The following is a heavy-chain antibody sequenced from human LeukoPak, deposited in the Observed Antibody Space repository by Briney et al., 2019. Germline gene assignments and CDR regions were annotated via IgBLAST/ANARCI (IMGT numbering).Heavy chain of an antibody. CDR3: ANIRDGYNLYRFDY. CDR1: GYTLTELS. CDR2: FDPEDGET. V-gene: IGHV1-24*01. D-gene: IGHD5-24*01. J-gene: IGHJ4*02. Sequence: ASVKVSCKVSGYTLTELSMHWVRQAPGKGLEWMGGFDPEDGETIYAQKFQGRVTMTEDTSTDTAYMELSSLRSEDTAVYYCANIRDGYNLYRFDYWGQGTLVTVSS.